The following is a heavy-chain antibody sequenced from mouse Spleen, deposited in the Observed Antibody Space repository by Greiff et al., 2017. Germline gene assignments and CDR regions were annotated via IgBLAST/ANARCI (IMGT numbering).Heavy chain of an antibody. Sequence: EVQLVESGPGLVKPSQSLSLTCSVTGYSITSGYYWNWIRQFPGNKLEWMGYISYDGSNNYNPSLKNRISITRDTSKNQFFLKLNSVTTEDTATYYCAMDGNFAWFAYWGQGTLVTVSA. CDR1: GYSITSGYY. D-gene: IGHD2-1*01. CDR3: AMDGNFAWFAY. CDR2: ISYDGSN. J-gene: IGHJ3*01. V-gene: IGHV3-6*01.